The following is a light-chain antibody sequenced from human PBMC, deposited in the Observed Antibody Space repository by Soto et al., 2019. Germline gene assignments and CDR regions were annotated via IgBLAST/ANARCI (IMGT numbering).Light chain of an antibody. J-gene: IGKJ3*01. V-gene: IGKV1-33*01. CDR2: DAS. CDR1: QGISNS. CDR3: QQYGDLPFT. Sequence: DIQMTQSPSSLSASVGDRVTITCQASQGISNSLNWYQHTPGKAPKLLIYDASNLETGVPPRFSGGVSGTEFTFTISSLQPEDIGTYYCQQYGDLPFTFGPGTKVAIK.